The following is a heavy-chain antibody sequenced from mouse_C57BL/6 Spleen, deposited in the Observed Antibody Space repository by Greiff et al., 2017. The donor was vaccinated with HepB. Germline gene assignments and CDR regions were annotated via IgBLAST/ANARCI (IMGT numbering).Heavy chain of an antibody. CDR2: IHPNSGST. V-gene: IGHV1-64*01. J-gene: IGHJ4*01. CDR1: GYTFTSYW. Sequence: QVQLQQPGAELVKPGASVKLSCKASGYTFTSYWMHWVKQRPGQGLEWIGMIHPNSGSTNYNEKFKSKATLTVDKSSSTAYMQLSSLTSEDSAVYYCARSSNSRGYYAMDYWGQGTSVTVSS. D-gene: IGHD2-5*01. CDR3: ARSSNSRGYYAMDY.